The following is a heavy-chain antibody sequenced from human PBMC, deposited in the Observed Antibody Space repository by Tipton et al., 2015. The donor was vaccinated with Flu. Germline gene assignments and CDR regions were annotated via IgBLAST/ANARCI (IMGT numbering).Heavy chain of an antibody. CDR1: GYSISSRYY. V-gene: IGHV4-38-2*02. D-gene: IGHD1-14*01. CDR3: ARSRIPEPSPFY. J-gene: IGHJ4*02. Sequence: GLVKPSETLSLTCSVSGYSISSRYYWGWIRQPPGKGLEWIGCVYHGGTTYYNPSLKSRVAISLDTFQNQFSLKLNSVTAADTAVYYCARSRIPEPSPFYWGQGTRVTVSS. CDR2: VYHGGTT.